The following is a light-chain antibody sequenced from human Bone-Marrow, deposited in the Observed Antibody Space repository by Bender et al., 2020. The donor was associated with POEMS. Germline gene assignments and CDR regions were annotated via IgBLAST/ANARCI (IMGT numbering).Light chain of an antibody. CDR1: SSNIGAHA. J-gene: IGLJ3*02. CDR3: AVWDDSLNGWV. V-gene: IGLV1-44*01. Sequence: QSVLTQPPSASGTPGQRVTISCSGGSSNIGAHAVNWYQHLPGTAPKLMIYDVSRRPSGVPDRFSGSRSGTSASLAISGLQSEDEADYYCAVWDDSLNGWVFGGGTKLTVL. CDR2: DVS.